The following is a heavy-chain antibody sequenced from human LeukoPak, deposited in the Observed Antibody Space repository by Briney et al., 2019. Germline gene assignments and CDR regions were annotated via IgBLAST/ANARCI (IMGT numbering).Heavy chain of an antibody. CDR2: IYHSGST. D-gene: IGHD3-3*01. J-gene: IGHJ6*03. CDR1: GDSISTTNYY. CDR3: ARVAPPDFWSGYHYYMDV. Sequence: SETLSLTCTVSGDSISTTNYYWAWIRQPPGKGLEWIGRIYHSGSTYYNPSLKSRVTMSVDTSKNQFSLKLSSVTAADTAVYYCARVAPPDFWSGYHYYMDVWGKGTTVTVSS. V-gene: IGHV4-39*07.